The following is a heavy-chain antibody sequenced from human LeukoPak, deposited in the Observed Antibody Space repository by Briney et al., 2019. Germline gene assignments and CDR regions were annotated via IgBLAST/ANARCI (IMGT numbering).Heavy chain of an antibody. V-gene: IGHV1-2*02. J-gene: IGHJ6*02. Sequence: GASVKVSCKASGYTFTGYYMHWVRQAPGQGLEWMGWINPNSGGTNYAQKFQGRVTMTRDTSISTAYMELSRLKSDDTAVYYCARCLGYYYGMDVWGQGTTVTVSS. CDR1: GYTFTGYY. CDR3: ARCLGYYYGMDV. D-gene: IGHD3-16*01. CDR2: INPNSGGT.